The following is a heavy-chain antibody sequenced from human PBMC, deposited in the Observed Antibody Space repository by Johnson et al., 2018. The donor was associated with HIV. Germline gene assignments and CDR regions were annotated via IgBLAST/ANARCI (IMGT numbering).Heavy chain of an antibody. CDR2: IWYDGSNK. J-gene: IGHJ3*02. CDR1: GFTFSNFG. V-gene: IGHV3-33*06. Sequence: QVQLVESGGGVVQPGRSLRLSCAASGFTFSNFGMHWVRQAPGKGLEWVAVIWYDGSNKYYADCVKGRFTISRDNSKNTLYLQMNSLRAEDTAVYYCAKVKLELRYGAFDIWGQGTMVTVSS. D-gene: IGHD1-7*01. CDR3: AKVKLELRYGAFDI.